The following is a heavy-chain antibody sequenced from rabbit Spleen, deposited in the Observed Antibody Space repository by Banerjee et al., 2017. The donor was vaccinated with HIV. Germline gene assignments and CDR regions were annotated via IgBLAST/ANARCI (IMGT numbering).Heavy chain of an antibody. CDR3: TRETNNNDYR. J-gene: IGHJ4*01. V-gene: IGHV1S45*01. D-gene: IGHD1-1*01. CDR2: IYTYSGGT. Sequence: EESGGDLVQPEGSLTLTCKASGLDFSSSYWICWVRQAPGKGLEWIACIYTYSGGTYYASWAKGRFTISKTSSTTVTLQMTSLTAADTATYFCTRETNNNDYRWGPGTLVTVS. CDR1: GLDFSSSYW.